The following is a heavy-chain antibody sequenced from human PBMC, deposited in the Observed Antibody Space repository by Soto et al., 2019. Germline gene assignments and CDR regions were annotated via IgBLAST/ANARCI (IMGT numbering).Heavy chain of an antibody. CDR1: GGSVNSSNY. J-gene: IGHJ3*01. CDR2: IYHNGAT. CDR3: AGPIRYFVKVETFDV. Sequence: TLSLTCAVSGGSVNSSNYWSWVRQAPGRGLEWIGEIYHNGATNYNPSLKSRAKISVDKSKNQFSLILNSVTAADTAIYYCAGPIRYFVKVETFDVWGQGTMVTVSS. V-gene: IGHV4-4*02. D-gene: IGHD3-9*01.